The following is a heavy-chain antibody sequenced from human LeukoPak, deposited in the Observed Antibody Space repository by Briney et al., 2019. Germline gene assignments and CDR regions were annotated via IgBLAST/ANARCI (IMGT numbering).Heavy chain of an antibody. D-gene: IGHD3-10*01. CDR1: GFTFNSYW. V-gene: IGHV3-74*01. Sequence: GGSLRLSCAASGFTFNSYWMHWVRQAPGKGLVWVSRINTDGSDTTYADSVKGRFTISRDTAKNTLYLQMNSLRAEDTAVYYCARAEASSDDGSFDYWGQGTLVTVSS. J-gene: IGHJ4*02. CDR3: ARAEASSDDGSFDY. CDR2: INTDGSDT.